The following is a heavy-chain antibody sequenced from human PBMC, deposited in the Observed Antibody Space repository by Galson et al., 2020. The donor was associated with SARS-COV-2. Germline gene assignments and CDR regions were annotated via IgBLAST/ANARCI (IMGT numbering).Heavy chain of an antibody. CDR1: GGSFSGYY. CDR2: INHSGRT. D-gene: IGHD2-15*01. Sequence: SETLSLTCAVYGGSFSGYYWSWIRQPPGKGLEWIGEINHSGRTNYNPSLKSRVTISLDTSKNQFSLKLSSVTAADTAVYYCANTDYGGNEDYFDYWGQGTLVTVSS. CDR3: ANTDYGGNEDYFDY. V-gene: IGHV4-34*01. J-gene: IGHJ4*02.